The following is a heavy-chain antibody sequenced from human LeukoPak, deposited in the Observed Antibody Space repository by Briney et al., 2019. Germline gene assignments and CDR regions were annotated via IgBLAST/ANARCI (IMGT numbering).Heavy chain of an antibody. V-gene: IGHV3-48*04. D-gene: IGHD3-9*01. CDR3: ARARTAPFDWLSVSFDY. Sequence: GGSLRLSCAASGFTFSSYAMSWVRQAPGKGLEWVSYISSSSSTIYYADSVKGRFTISRDNAKNSLYLQMNSLRAEDTAVYYCARARTAPFDWLSVSFDYWGQGTLVTVSS. CDR1: GFTFSSYA. J-gene: IGHJ4*02. CDR2: ISSSSSTI.